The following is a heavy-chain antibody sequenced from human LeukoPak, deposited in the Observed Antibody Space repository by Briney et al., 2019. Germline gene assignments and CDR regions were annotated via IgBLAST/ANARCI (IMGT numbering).Heavy chain of an antibody. CDR1: GFTFSSYG. D-gene: IGHD3-16*01. CDR3: AKDYDYVWGSQAPDY. CDR2: ISYDGSNK. J-gene: IGHJ4*02. V-gene: IGHV3-30*18. Sequence: TGGSLRLSCAASGFTFSSYGMHWVRQAPGKGLEWVAVISYDGSNKYYADSVKGRFTISRDNSKNTLYLQMNSLRAEDTAVYYCAKDYDYVWGSQAPDYWGQGTLVTVSS.